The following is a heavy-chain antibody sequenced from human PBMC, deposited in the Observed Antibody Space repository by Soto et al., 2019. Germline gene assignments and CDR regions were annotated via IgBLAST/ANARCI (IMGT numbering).Heavy chain of an antibody. CDR2: VNPSGGST. J-gene: IGHJ4*02. CDR3: ARGGRSDFWSGYFCDY. Sequence: GASVKVSCKASGYTFTSYYMHWVRQAPGQGLEWMGIVNPSGGSTNYAQKFQGRVTMTRDTSTSTVFMELSSLRSEDTAVYYCARGGRSDFWSGYFCDYWGQGTLVTVSS. V-gene: IGHV1-46*03. D-gene: IGHD3-3*01. CDR1: GYTFTSYY.